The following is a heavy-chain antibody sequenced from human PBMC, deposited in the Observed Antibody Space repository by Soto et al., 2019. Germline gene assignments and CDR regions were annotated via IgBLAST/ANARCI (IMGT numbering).Heavy chain of an antibody. D-gene: IGHD3-16*01. Sequence: QVQLVQSGAEVKKPGSSVKVSCKASGGTFSSYTISWVRQAPGQGLEWMGRIIPILGIANYAQKFQGRVTSTAEQSTSQAYMELSSLRSEDTAVYYCARGGLPTPFYYYGMDVWGEGTTVTVSS. CDR3: ARGGLPTPFYYYGMDV. CDR1: GGTFSSYT. J-gene: IGHJ6*04. V-gene: IGHV1-69*02. CDR2: IIPILGIA.